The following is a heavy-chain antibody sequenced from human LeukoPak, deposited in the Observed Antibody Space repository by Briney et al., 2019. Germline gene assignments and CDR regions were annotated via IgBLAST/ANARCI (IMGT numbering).Heavy chain of an antibody. D-gene: IGHD5-12*01. CDR2: IGISSGNT. Sequence: GGSLGLSCAASGLNFIDYSMNWVRQAPGKGLEWISYIGISSGNTKYADSVEGRFTISRDKARNSLYLQMNSLRVEDTAVYYCARDHRYAFDNWGHGTLVTVSS. CDR1: GLNFIDYS. CDR3: ARDHRYAFDN. V-gene: IGHV3-48*01. J-gene: IGHJ4*01.